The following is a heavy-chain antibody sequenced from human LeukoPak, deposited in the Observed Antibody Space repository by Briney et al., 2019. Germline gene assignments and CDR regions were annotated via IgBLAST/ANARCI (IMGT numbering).Heavy chain of an antibody. CDR3: ARVRMNGSGSYGY. V-gene: IGHV4-59*12. D-gene: IGHD3-10*01. CDR2: IYYSGST. CDR1: GGSISSYY. J-gene: IGHJ4*02. Sequence: PSETLSLTCTVSGGSISSYYWSWIRQPPGKGLEWIGYIYYSGSTNYNPSLKSRVTISVDTSKNQFSLKLSSVTAADTAVYYCARVRMNGSGSYGYWGQGTLVTVSS.